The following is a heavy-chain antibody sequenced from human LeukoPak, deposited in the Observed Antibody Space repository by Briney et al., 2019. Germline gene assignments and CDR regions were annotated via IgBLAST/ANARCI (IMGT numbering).Heavy chain of an antibody. CDR1: GGSISGWY. CDR3: AREGKLTGYFGGLGFNY. J-gene: IGHJ4*02. Sequence: SETLSLTCTVSGGSISGWYWSWIRQPPGKGLEWIGYIYGSGYTNYNPSLKSRVTMSIDTSKNHFSLKLTSVTAADTATYYCAREGKLTGYFGGLGFNYWGQGILVTVSS. D-gene: IGHD6-19*01. CDR2: IYGSGYT. V-gene: IGHV4-59*01.